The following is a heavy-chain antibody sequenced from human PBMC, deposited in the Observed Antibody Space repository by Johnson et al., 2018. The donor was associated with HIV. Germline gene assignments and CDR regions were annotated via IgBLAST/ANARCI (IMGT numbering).Heavy chain of an antibody. J-gene: IGHJ3*02. Sequence: QVQLVESGGGVVQPGRSLRLSCVASGFSFSSFAMHWVRQAPGKGLQWVAVMSFDETNSYDSDSVDVKGRFTISRDNSKNTLYLQMDSLRGEDTAVYYCARDGLRLGVVSAFDIWGQGTMVTVSS. CDR1: GFSFSSFA. V-gene: IGHV3-30-3*01. D-gene: IGHD3-3*01. CDR3: ARDGLRLGVVSAFDI. CDR2: MSFDETNS.